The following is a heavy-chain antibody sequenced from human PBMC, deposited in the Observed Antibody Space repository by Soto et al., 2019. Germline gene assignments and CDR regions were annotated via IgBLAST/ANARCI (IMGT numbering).Heavy chain of an antibody. J-gene: IGHJ5*02. Sequence: PSETLSLTCAVYGGSFSGYYWSWIRQPPGKGLEWIGEINHSGSTNYNPSLKSRVTISVDTSKNQFSLKLSSVTAADTAVYYCARCAWHTAASRNWFDPWGQGTLVTVSS. CDR1: GGSFSGYY. V-gene: IGHV4-34*01. CDR2: INHSGST. D-gene: IGHD6-13*01. CDR3: ARCAWHTAASRNWFDP.